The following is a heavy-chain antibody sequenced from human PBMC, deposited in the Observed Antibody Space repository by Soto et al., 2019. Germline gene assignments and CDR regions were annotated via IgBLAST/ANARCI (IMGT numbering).Heavy chain of an antibody. CDR2: IYYGGTT. CDR3: ARGCYYFDF. V-gene: IGHV4-38-2*01. J-gene: IGHJ4*02. CDR1: VEPMTGGYY. Sequence: SETLSLTCDVSVEPMTGGYYWGWIRQSPGKGLEWIGSIYYGGTTYYNPSLRSRLAISIDTSKNQFSLRLSSVTAADTALYYCARGCYYFDFWGQGTLVTVSS.